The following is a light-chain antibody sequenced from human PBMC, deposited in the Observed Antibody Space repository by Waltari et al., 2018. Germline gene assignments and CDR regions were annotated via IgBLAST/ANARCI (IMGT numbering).Light chain of an antibody. CDR2: EVT. Sequence: QSDLTQPASVSGSPGQSITISCTGTSTDVDSYNYVSWYQQHPGKAPKLIIYEVTDRPPGVSNRFSGSKSGNTASLTISGLQAEDEADYYCSSYTLSSNLEVFGGGTKLTVL. CDR3: SSYTLSSNLEV. J-gene: IGLJ2*01. V-gene: IGLV2-14*01. CDR1: STDVDSYNY.